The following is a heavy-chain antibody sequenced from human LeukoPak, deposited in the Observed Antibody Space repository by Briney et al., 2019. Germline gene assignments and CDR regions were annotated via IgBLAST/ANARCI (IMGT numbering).Heavy chain of an antibody. CDR2: INSNSADT. Sequence: GASVKVSCKSSGYTFNGYYIHWVRQAPGQGLEWMGWINSNSADTNYAQNFQGRVTMTRDTSISTAYMELSRLRSDDTALYYCARIGISARGTNFHHWGQGTLVTVSS. CDR3: ARIGISARGTNFHH. J-gene: IGHJ1*01. V-gene: IGHV1-2*02. CDR1: GYTFNGYY. D-gene: IGHD6-13*01.